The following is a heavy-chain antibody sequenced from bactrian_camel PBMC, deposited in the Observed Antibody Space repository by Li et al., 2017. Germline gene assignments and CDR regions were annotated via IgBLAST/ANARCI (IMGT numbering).Heavy chain of an antibody. V-gene: IGHV3S53*01. CDR3: AADIPKNIVVVVTTTCGGFGY. J-gene: IGHJ6*01. CDR1: GYTGGTNY. CDR2: ISSDGTI. D-gene: IGHD2*01. Sequence: HVQLVESGGGSVQAGGSLRLSCTISGYTGGTNYWGWFRQAPGQEREGIAAISSDGTIRYTDTVKGRLTISVDNAKNTVYLLMNSLKAEDTAVYYCAADIPKNIVVVVTTTCGGFGYWGQGTQVTVS.